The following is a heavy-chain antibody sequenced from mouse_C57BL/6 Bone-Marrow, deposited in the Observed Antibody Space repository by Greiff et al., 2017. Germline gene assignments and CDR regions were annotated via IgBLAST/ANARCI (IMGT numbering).Heavy chain of an antibody. D-gene: IGHD1-1*01. CDR3: ARESSSYALSGFDY. Sequence: QVQLQQSGAELARPGASVKLSCKASGYTFTSYGISWVKPRTGQGLEWIGEIYPRSGNPYYNEKFTGKATLTVDKSSSTAYMKLSSLTSEDAAVYYCARESSSYALSGFDYWGQGTTLTVSS. J-gene: IGHJ2*01. CDR2: IYPRSGNP. CDR1: GYTFTSYG. V-gene: IGHV1-81*01.